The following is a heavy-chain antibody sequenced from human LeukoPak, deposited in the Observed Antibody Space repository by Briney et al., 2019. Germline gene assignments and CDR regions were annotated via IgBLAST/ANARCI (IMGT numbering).Heavy chain of an antibody. D-gene: IGHD3-22*01. J-gene: IGHJ6*03. Sequence: SETLSLTCTVSGGSISSYYWTWIRQPPGKGLEWIGYIYYSGSTYYNPSLRSRVTISVDTSKNQFSLKLSSVTAADTAVYYCARSSEGRYYYDSSGYSYYYYYMDVWGKGTTVTISS. CDR1: GGSISSYY. CDR3: ARSSEGRYYYDSSGYSYYYYYMDV. V-gene: IGHV4-59*01. CDR2: IYYSGST.